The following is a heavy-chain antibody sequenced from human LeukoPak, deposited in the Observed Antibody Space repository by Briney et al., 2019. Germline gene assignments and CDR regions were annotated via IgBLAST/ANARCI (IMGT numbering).Heavy chain of an antibody. CDR1: TYSISSAYY. CDR3: ARGLSSQDAFDI. V-gene: IGHV4-61*01. J-gene: IGHJ3*02. Sequence: SETLSLTCSVSTYSISSAYYWSWIRQPPGKGLEWIGYIYYSGSTNYSPSLKSRVTISVDTSKNQFSLKLSSVTAADTAVYYCARGLSSQDAFDIWGQGTMVTVSS. CDR2: IYYSGST. D-gene: IGHD6-13*01.